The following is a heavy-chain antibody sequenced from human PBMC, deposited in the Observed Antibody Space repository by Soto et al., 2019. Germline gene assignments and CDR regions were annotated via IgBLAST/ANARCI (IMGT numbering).Heavy chain of an antibody. Sequence: QVQLQESRPGLVKPSQTLYLTCTVSGGSISSGDYYWSWIRQPPGKGLEWIGYIYYSGSTYYNPSLKSRVTISVDTSKHQFSLKLSSVTAADTAVYYCASSKSGSSWDQRANWFDPWGQGTLVTVSS. CDR3: ASSKSGSSWDQRANWFDP. V-gene: IGHV4-30-4*01. CDR1: GGSISSGDYY. D-gene: IGHD6-13*01. J-gene: IGHJ5*02. CDR2: IYYSGST.